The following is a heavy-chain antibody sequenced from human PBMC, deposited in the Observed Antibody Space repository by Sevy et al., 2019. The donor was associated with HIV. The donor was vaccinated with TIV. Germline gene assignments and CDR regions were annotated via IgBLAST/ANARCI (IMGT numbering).Heavy chain of an antibody. J-gene: IGHJ6*02. CDR1: GFTFSDYA. CDR3: VREILVRGTYYGMDA. V-gene: IGHV3-49*03. D-gene: IGHD3-10*01. Sequence: GGSLRLSCTASGFTFSDYAMSWFRQAPGKGLEWVAFIRRKAYGGTTEYAASVKGRFTISRDESKGISYLQMNSLKTEDTGLYYCVREILVRGTYYGMDAWGQGTTVTVSS. CDR2: IRRKAYGGTT.